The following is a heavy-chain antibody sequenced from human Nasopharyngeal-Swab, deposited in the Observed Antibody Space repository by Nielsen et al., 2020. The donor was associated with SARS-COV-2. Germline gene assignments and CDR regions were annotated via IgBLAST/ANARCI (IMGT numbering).Heavy chain of an antibody. CDR2: IWYDGSNK. D-gene: IGHD6-6*01. V-gene: IGHV3-33*01. CDR3: ARDGQLAFDY. CDR1: GFTFSSYS. J-gene: IGHJ4*02. Sequence: GESLKISCAASGFTFSSYSMHWVRQAPGKGLEWVAVIWYDGSNKYYADSVKGRFTISRDNSKNTLYLQMNSLRAEDTAVYYCARDGQLAFDYWGQGTLVTVSS.